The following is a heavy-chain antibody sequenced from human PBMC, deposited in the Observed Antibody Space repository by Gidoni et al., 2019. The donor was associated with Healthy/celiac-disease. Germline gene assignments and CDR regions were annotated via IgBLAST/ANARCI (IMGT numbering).Heavy chain of an antibody. J-gene: IGHJ6*02. CDR3: AKEGRPAVTNDYYYGMDV. CDR1: GFTFSSYA. D-gene: IGHD4-17*01. V-gene: IGHV3-23*01. Sequence: EVQLLESGGGLVQPGGSLRLSCADSGFTFSSYAMSWVRQAPGKGLEWVSAISGSGGSTYYADSVKGRFTISRDNSKNTLYLQMNSLRAEDTAVYYCAKEGRPAVTNDYYYGMDVWGQGTTVTVSS. CDR2: ISGSGGST.